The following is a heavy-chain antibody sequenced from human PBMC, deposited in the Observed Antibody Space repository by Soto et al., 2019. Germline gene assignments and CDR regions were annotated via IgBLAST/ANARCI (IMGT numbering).Heavy chain of an antibody. D-gene: IGHD2-21*01. CDR3: ARGPPRLGAFDI. Sequence: SETLSLTCTVSGGSISSYYWSGIRQPPGKGLEWIGYIYYSGSTNYNPSLKSRVTISVDTSKNQFSLKLSSVTAADTAVYYCARGPPRLGAFDIWGQGTMVTVSS. CDR1: GGSISSYY. CDR2: IYYSGST. V-gene: IGHV4-59*01. J-gene: IGHJ3*02.